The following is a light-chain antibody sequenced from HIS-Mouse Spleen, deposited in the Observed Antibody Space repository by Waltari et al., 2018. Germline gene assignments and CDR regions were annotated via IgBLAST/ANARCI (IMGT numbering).Light chain of an antibody. V-gene: IGLV1-44*01. J-gene: IGLJ3*02. CDR2: SNN. CDR1: SSNIGRNT. Sequence: QSVLTQPPSASGTPGPRVTISCSGSSSNIGRNTVSLYQQLPGTAPKLLIYSNNHRPSGVPDRFSGSKSGTSASLAISGLQSEDEADYYCAAWDDSLNGWVFGGGTKLTVL. CDR3: AAWDDSLNGWV.